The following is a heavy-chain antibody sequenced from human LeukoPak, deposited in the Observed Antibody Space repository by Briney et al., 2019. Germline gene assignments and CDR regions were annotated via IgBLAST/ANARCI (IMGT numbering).Heavy chain of an antibody. V-gene: IGHV4-61*02. CDR2: IYTSGST. CDR1: GGSISSGSYY. J-gene: IGHJ4*02. CDR3: VSRWGSSGWYV. D-gene: IGHD6-19*01. Sequence: PSQTLSLTCTVSGGSISSGSYYWSWIRQPAGKGLEWIGRIYTSGSTNYNPSLKSRVTISVDTSKNQFSLKLSSVTAADTAVYYCVSRWGSSGWYVWGQGTLVTVSS.